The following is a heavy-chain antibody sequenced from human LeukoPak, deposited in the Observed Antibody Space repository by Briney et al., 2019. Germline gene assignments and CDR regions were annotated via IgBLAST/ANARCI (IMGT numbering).Heavy chain of an antibody. CDR3: ARYIAAAGLYYFDY. V-gene: IGHV3-53*01. J-gene: IGHJ4*02. D-gene: IGHD6-13*01. Sequence: GGSLRLSCAASGFTVSSNYMSWVRQAPGKGREWVSVIYSGGSTYYADSVKGRFTISRDNSKNTLYLQMNSLRAEDTAVYYCARYIAAAGLYYFDYWGQGTLVTVSS. CDR1: GFTVSSNY. CDR2: IYSGGST.